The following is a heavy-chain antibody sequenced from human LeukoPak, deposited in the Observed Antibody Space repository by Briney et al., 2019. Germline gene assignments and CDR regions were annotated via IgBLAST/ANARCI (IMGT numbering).Heavy chain of an antibody. Sequence: RGESLKISCKGSGYNFASYWIGWVRQVPGKGLEWMGNINPGDSDTRYSPSFQGQVTMTVDKSINTAYLYWSSLKASDTAMYYCTRYQVPPGRDYFDYWGQGTLVTVSS. D-gene: IGHD2-2*01. CDR3: TRYQVPPGRDYFDY. CDR2: INPGDSDT. J-gene: IGHJ4*02. V-gene: IGHV5-51*01. CDR1: GYNFASYW.